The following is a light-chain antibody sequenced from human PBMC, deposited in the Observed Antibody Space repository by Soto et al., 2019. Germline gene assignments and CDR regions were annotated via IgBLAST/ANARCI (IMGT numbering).Light chain of an antibody. V-gene: IGLV2-8*01. CDR2: STS. Sequence: QSVLTQPASASGSPGQSITISCTGTSSDVGGYNYVSWYQQHPGKAPKLLIYSTSQRSSGVPGRFSGSKSGASASLSISGLQSEDEADYYCEAWDDRLDVYVLGTGTKV. J-gene: IGLJ1*01. CDR1: SSDVGGYNY. CDR3: EAWDDRLDVYV.